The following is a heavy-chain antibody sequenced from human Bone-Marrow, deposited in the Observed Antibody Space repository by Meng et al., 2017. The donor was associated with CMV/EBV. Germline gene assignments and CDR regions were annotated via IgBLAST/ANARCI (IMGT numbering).Heavy chain of an antibody. J-gene: IGHJ6*02. CDR3: AGKTDQLLYYYYGMDV. Sequence: GESLKISCSASGFTLSSNWMHWVRQAPGKGLVWVSRINSDGGSTNYADSVKGRFTISRDNARNTLHLQMNSLRADDTAVYYCAGKTDQLLYYYYGMDVWGQGTTVTVSS. D-gene: IGHD2-2*01. V-gene: IGHV3-74*01. CDR1: GFTLSSNW. CDR2: INSDGGST.